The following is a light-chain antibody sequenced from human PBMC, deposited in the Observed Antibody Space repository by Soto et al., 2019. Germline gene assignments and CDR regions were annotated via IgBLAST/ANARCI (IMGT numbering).Light chain of an antibody. Sequence: QSVLTQPASVSGSPGQSITISCTGTITDIGAYNYVSWYQQHPGKAPKLLIYGVSSRPSGVSNRFSGSKSGNAAYLTISGLQADDEAEYYCSSYTSSITPDVFGTGTKV. CDR2: GVS. CDR3: SSYTSSITPDV. V-gene: IGLV2-14*01. CDR1: ITDIGAYNY. J-gene: IGLJ1*01.